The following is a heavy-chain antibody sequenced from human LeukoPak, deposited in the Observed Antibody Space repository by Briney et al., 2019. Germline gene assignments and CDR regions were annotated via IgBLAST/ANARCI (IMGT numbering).Heavy chain of an antibody. CDR1: GYSFNSHW. CDR3: ARLGIAAAGAYYYYYMAV. J-gene: IGHJ6*03. Sequence: GELLKISRKGSGYSFNSHWNGWGRQIPGKGVEWEGIIYPGDSDTRYSPSFQCQVTISADKSISTAYLQWSSLKASDTAMYYCARLGIAAAGAYYYYYMAVWGKGTTVTVSS. D-gene: IGHD6-13*01. V-gene: IGHV5-51*01. CDR2: IYPGDSDT.